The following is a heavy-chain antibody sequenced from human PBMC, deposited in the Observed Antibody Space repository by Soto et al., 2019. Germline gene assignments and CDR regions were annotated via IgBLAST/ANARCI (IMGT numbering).Heavy chain of an antibody. Sequence: SETLSLTCTVSGGSISSYYWSWIRQPPGKGLEWIGYIYYSGSTNYNPSLKSRVTISVDTSKNQFSLKLSSVTAADTAVYYCARMGAVADLGWFDPWGQGTLVTVSS. CDR2: IYYSGST. J-gene: IGHJ5*02. V-gene: IGHV4-59*08. CDR1: GGSISSYY. D-gene: IGHD6-19*01. CDR3: ARMGAVADLGWFDP.